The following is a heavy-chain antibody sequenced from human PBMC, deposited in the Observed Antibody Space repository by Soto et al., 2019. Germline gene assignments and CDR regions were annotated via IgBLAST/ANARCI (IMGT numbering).Heavy chain of an antibody. Sequence: GASVKVSCKASGYTFTSYYMPWVRQAPGQGLEWMGIINPSGGSTSYAQKFQGRVTMTRDTSTSTVYMELSSLRSEDTAVYYCARDGVTVDYYDSSGYYPDYWGQGTLVTVSS. J-gene: IGHJ4*02. CDR1: GYTFTSYY. D-gene: IGHD3-22*01. V-gene: IGHV1-46*01. CDR2: INPSGGST. CDR3: ARDGVTVDYYDSSGYYPDY.